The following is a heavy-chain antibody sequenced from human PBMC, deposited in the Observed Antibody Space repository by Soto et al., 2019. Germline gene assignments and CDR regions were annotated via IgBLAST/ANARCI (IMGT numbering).Heavy chain of an antibody. CDR3: ARRHGYSFGAFDI. J-gene: IGHJ3*02. CDR1: GGSISSYY. D-gene: IGHD3-3*01. V-gene: IGHV4-59*08. CDR2: IYYSGST. Sequence: SSETLSLTCTVSGGSISSYYWSWIRQPPGKGLEWIGYIYYSGSTNYNPSLKSRVTISVDTSKNQFSLKLSSVTAADTAVYYCARRHGYSFGAFDIWGQGTMVTVSS.